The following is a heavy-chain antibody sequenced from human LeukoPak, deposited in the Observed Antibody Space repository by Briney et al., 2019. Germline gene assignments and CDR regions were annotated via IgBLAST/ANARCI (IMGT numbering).Heavy chain of an antibody. V-gene: IGHV1-46*01. CDR1: GYSFTTYY. D-gene: IGHD1-1*01. CDR2: INPSDGWT. J-gene: IGHJ4*02. CDR3: ARDEITTEENDFDY. Sequence: ASVKVSRKASGYSFTTYYIHWVRQAPGQGLDWVAIINPSDGWTKYAQRFQGRVTLTRDTSTTTVYMELGSLTSEDTAVYYCARDEITTEENDFDYWGQGTLVTVSS.